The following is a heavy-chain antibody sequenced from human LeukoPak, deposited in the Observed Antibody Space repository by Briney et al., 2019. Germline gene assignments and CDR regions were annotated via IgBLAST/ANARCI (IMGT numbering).Heavy chain of an antibody. CDR1: GYTFTGYY. J-gene: IGHJ3*02. CDR3: AREADYYDSSGYYYAPANAFDI. D-gene: IGHD3-22*01. Sequence: ASVKVSCKASGYTFTGYYMHWVRQAPGQGLEWMGWINPNSGGTNYAQKFQGRVTMTRDTSISTAYMELSRLRSDDTAVYYCAREADYYDSSGYYYAPANAFDIWGQGTMVTVSS. V-gene: IGHV1-2*02. CDR2: INPNSGGT.